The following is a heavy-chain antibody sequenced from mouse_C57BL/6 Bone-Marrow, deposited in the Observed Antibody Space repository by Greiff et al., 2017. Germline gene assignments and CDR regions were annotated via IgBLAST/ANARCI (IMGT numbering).Heavy chain of an antibody. CDR3: ASRAYLLLRGAYYFDY. CDR1: GYTFTDYY. V-gene: IGHV1-19*01. Sequence: VQLQQSGPVLVKPGASVKMSCKASGYTFTDYYMNWVKQSHGKSLEWIGVINPYNGGTSYNQKFKGKATLTVDKSSSTAYMELNSLTSSDSAVYYVASRAYLLLRGAYYFDYWGQGTTPTVSS. J-gene: IGHJ2*01. D-gene: IGHD1-1*01. CDR2: INPYNGGT.